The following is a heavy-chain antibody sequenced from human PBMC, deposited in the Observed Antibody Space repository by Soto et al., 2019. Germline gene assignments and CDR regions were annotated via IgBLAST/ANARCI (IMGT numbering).Heavy chain of an antibody. V-gene: IGHV3-23*01. CDR2: ISGSGGST. J-gene: IGHJ4*02. CDR1: GFTFSNAW. CDR3: AKDPLAGYFDY. D-gene: IGHD3-3*02. Sequence: GGSLRLSCAASGFTFSNAWMNWVRQAPGKGLEWVSAISGSGGSTYYADSVKGRFTIPRDNSKNTLYLQMNSLRAEDTAVYYCAKDPLAGYFDYWGQGTLVTVSS.